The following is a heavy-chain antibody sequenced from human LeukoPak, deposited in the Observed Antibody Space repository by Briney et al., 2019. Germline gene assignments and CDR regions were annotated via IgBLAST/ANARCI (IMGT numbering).Heavy chain of an antibody. Sequence: SETLSLTCAVYGGSFSGYYWSWIRQPPGKGLEWIGEINHSGGTNYNPSLKSRVTMSVDTSKNQFSLKLSSVTAADTAVYYCARGRRDGYSGPWYFDLWGRGTLVTVSS. V-gene: IGHV4-34*01. J-gene: IGHJ2*01. CDR3: ARGRRDGYSGPWYFDL. CDR1: GGSFSGYY. CDR2: INHSGGT. D-gene: IGHD5-24*01.